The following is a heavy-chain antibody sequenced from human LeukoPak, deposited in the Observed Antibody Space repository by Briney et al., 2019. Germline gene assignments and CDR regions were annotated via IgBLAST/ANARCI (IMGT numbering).Heavy chain of an antibody. CDR1: GGSISSSNW. J-gene: IGHJ4*02. V-gene: IGHV4-4*02. CDR2: IYHSGST. CDR3: ARDGGLRLFWLRYFDY. Sequence: SGTLSLTCAVSGGSISSSNWWSWVRQPPGKGLEWIGEIYHSGSTNYNPSLKSRVTISVDKSKNQFSLKLSSVTAADTAVYYCARDGGLRLFWLRYFDYWGQGTLVTVSS. D-gene: IGHD5-12*01.